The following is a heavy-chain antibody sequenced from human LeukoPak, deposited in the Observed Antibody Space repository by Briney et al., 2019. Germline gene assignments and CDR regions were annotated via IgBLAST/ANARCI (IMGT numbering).Heavy chain of an antibody. CDR2: IYHSGNI. Sequence: PSETLSLTCAVSGYSISSGYYWGWIRQPPGKGLEWIGSIYHSGNIYYNPSLKNRVTISVDTSKNQFSLKLSSVTAADTAVYYCARERLGGGVRAFDIWGQGTMVTVSS. D-gene: IGHD3-16*01. J-gene: IGHJ3*02. CDR3: ARERLGGGVRAFDI. CDR1: GYSISSGYY. V-gene: IGHV4-38-2*02.